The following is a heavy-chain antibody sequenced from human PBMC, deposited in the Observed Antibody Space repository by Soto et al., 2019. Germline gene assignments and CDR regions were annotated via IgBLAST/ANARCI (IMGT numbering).Heavy chain of an antibody. Sequence: EVQLVESGGCLIKPGGSLRLSCAASGFSFSNAWMSWVRQAPGKGLEWVGRIKSKTDGETTDYAAPVKGRFTISRDDSQNTLYLQRNSLKTADTAVYYCSFQESTTVTTFEYWGQVTLVAVSS. CDR3: SFQESTTVTTFEY. D-gene: IGHD4-17*01. CDR1: GFSFSNAW. V-gene: IGHV3-15*01. CDR2: IKSKTDGETT. J-gene: IGHJ4*02.